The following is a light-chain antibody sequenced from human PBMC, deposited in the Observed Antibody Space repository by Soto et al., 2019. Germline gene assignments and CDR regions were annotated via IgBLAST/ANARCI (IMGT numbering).Light chain of an antibody. CDR1: QNIRNL. CDR2: DAS. CDR3: QQYNHCWT. Sequence: DRHLPPSPSPLSPPVPDSVTITCRASQNIRNLLAWYQQKPGKAPKPLIFDASTLKTGVPSRFGGSGSGAEFSLTISSLQPDDFPTYYCQQYNHCWTFGQGTKVDIK. V-gene: IGKV1-5*01. J-gene: IGKJ1*01.